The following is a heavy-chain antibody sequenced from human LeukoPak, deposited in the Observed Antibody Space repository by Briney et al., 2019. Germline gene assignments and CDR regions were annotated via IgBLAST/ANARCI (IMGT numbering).Heavy chain of an antibody. CDR2: INPSGGST. J-gene: IGHJ4*02. D-gene: IGHD6-13*01. CDR3: ATLYSSSWHDY. V-gene: IGHV1-46*01. CDR1: GYTFTSYY. Sequence: ASVKVPCKASGYTFTSYYMHWVRQAPGQGLEWMGIINPSGGSTSYAQKFQGRVTMTRDTSTSTVYMELSSLRSEDTAVYYCATLYSSSWHDYWGQGTLVTVSS.